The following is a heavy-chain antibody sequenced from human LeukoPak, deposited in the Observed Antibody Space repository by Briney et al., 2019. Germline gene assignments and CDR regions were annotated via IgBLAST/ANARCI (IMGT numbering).Heavy chain of an antibody. V-gene: IGHV4-31*03. CDR2: IYYSGST. D-gene: IGHD1-7*01. CDR3: ARAGNWSYTARLYYYGLDV. CDR1: GGSISSGGYY. J-gene: IGHJ6*02. Sequence: PSETLSLTCTVSGGSISSGGYYWSWIRQHPGKGLEWIGYIYYSGSTYYNPSLKSRVTISVDTSKNQFSLKLSSVTAADTAVYYCARAGNWSYTARLYYYGLDVWGQGTTVTVSS.